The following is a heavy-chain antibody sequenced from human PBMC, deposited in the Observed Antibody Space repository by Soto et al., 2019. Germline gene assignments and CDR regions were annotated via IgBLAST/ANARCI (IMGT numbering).Heavy chain of an antibody. CDR2: IYYNGSP. CDR3: ASRQRPSSGLSPFDY. J-gene: IGHJ4*02. D-gene: IGHD3-22*01. V-gene: IGHV4-61*08. CDR1: WGSIIGVGYY. Sequence: SETLSVTWCVSWGSIIGVGYYWNWIRQHPGKGLEWIGYIYYNGSPSYNPSLKSGVSISIDTSKSKVSLRLTSVTAADTAVYFCASRQRPSSGLSPFDYWGQGALVTVPS.